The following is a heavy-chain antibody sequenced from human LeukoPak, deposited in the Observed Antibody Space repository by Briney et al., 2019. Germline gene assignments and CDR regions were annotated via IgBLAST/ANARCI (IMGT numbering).Heavy chain of an antibody. D-gene: IGHD2-21*01. CDR2: IYPGDSDT. J-gene: IGHJ4*02. CDR1: GSIFSTYC. Sequence: GESLKIPCKASGSIFSTYCIGWVRQMPGKGLEWMGIIYPGDSDTRYSPSFQGQVTISVDKSIRTAYLQWSSLKASDTAIYYCARHPSNDWTYFDYWGQGTPVTVSS. V-gene: IGHV5-51*01. CDR3: ARHPSNDWTYFDY.